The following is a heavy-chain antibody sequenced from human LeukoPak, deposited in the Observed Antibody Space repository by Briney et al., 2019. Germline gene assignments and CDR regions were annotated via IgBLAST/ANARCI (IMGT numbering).Heavy chain of an antibody. CDR2: ITGSGDST. D-gene: IGHD6-19*01. V-gene: IGHV3-23*01. Sequence: SGGSLRLSCAASGFTFSNYAMSWVRQAPGKGLEWVSAITGSGDSTYYADSVKGRFTVSRDNSKNTLYLQINSLRGEDTAVYYCAKGKYSSGGVPDYWGQGTLVTVSS. J-gene: IGHJ4*02. CDR1: GFTFSNYA. CDR3: AKGKYSSGGVPDY.